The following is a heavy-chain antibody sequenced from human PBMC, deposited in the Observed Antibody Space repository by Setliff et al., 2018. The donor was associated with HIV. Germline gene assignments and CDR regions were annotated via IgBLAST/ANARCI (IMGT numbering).Heavy chain of an antibody. CDR1: GYTFTNYW. CDR3: ARPSIDNWFHDAFDI. J-gene: IGHJ3*02. Sequence: PGESLKISCKASGYTFTNYWIGWVRQLPGRGLEWMGIIYPGDTDTRYSPAFHGQLTISADKFINTAYLQWTSLKASDTAMYYCARPSIDNWFHDAFDIWGQGTMVTVSS. CDR2: IYPGDTDT. V-gene: IGHV5-51*01. D-gene: IGHD1-1*01.